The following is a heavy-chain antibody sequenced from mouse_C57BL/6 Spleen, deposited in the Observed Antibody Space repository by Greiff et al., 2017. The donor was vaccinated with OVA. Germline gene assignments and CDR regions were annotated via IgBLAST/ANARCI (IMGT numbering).Heavy chain of an antibody. V-gene: IGHV1-64*01. Sequence: VQLQQPGAELVKPGASVKLSCKASGYTFTNYWMHWVKQRPGQGLEWIGMIHPNSGSTNYNEKFKSKATLPVDKSSSTAYMQLSSLTSEDSAVYCCVPTAQARDWFAYWGQGTLVTVSA. CDR3: VPTAQARDWFAY. CDR2: IHPNSGST. J-gene: IGHJ3*01. CDR1: GYTFTNYW. D-gene: IGHD3-2*02.